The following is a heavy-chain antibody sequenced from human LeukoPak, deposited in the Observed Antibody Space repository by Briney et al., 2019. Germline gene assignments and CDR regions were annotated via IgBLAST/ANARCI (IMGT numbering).Heavy chain of an antibody. Sequence: GASVKVSCKASGYTFTCYYMHWVRQATGQALEWMGWINPNSGGTNYAQKFQGRVTMTRDTSISTAYMELSRLRSDDTAVYYCARLGYCSSTSCSYYFDYWGKGTLVTVSS. D-gene: IGHD2-2*01. J-gene: IGHJ4*02. CDR2: INPNSGGT. CDR1: GYTFTCYY. CDR3: ARLGYCSSTSCSYYFDY. V-gene: IGHV1-2*02.